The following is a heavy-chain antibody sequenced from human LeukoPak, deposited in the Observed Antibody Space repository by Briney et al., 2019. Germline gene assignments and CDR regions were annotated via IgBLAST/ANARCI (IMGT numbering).Heavy chain of an antibody. CDR2: TYCRSKWYN. Sequence: SQTLSLTCAISGDSVSSNSAAWNWIRQSPSRGLEWLGRTYCRSKWYNDYAVSVKSRITINPDTSKNQFSLQLNSVTPEDTAVYYCARDLTMVRGGGFDYWGQGTLVTVSS. CDR3: ARDLTMVRGGGFDY. D-gene: IGHD3-10*01. J-gene: IGHJ4*02. CDR1: GDSVSSNSAA. V-gene: IGHV6-1*01.